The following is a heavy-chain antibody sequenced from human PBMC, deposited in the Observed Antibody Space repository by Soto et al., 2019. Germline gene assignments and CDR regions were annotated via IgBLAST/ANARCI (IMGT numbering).Heavy chain of an antibody. Sequence: GGSVTLSCAASGFTFSSYSMNWVRQGPGKGLEWVSSISSSSSYIYYADSVKGPVTSATDNAQCPLYLQMATPTAEDTPVYYCARDPEYSSSSGGCGMEVWGQGTTV. CDR3: ARDPEYSSSSGGCGMEV. CDR1: GFTFSSYS. J-gene: IGHJ6*02. D-gene: IGHD6-6*01. V-gene: IGHV3-21*01. CDR2: ISSSSSYI.